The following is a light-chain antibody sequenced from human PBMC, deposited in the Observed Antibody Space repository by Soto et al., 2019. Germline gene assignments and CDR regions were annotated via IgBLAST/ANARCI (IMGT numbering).Light chain of an antibody. J-gene: IGLJ3*02. CDR3: AAWDDGLNGSWV. CDR2: SNN. CDR1: SSNIGSNT. Sequence: QSVLTQPPSASGTPGQRVAISCSGSSSNIGSNTVNWYQQLPGTAPKLPIYSNNQRPSGVPDRFSASKSGTSASLAISGLQSEDEADYYCAAWDDGLNGSWVFGGGTKLTVL. V-gene: IGLV1-44*01.